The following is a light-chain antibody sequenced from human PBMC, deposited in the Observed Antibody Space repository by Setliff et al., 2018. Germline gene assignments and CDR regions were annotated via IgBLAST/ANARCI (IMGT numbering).Light chain of an antibody. CDR1: SSDVGGYDY. CDR3: SSYTRTSTYV. J-gene: IGLJ1*01. V-gene: IGLV2-14*03. CDR2: DVN. Sequence: QSVLTQPASVSASPGQSITISCTGTSSDVGGYDYVSWYQQHPGTAPKLMIYDVNKRPSGISHRFSGSKSGNTASLTISDLQAEDEADYYCSSYTRTSTYVFGNGTKVTVL.